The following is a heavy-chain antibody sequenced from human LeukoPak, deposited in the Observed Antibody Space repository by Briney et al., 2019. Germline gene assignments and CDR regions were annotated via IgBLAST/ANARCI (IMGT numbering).Heavy chain of an antibody. CDR3: ARDQVLLWFGELERAFDI. CDR2: IYYSGST. J-gene: IGHJ3*02. CDR1: GDSMIAHF. Sequence: SETLSLTYTVSGDSMIAHFWSWIRQPPGKGLEWIGSIYYSGSTYYNPSLKSRVTISVDTSKNQFSLKLSSVTAADTAVYYCARDQVLLWFGELERAFDIWGQGTMVTVSS. V-gene: IGHV4-59*11. D-gene: IGHD3-10*01.